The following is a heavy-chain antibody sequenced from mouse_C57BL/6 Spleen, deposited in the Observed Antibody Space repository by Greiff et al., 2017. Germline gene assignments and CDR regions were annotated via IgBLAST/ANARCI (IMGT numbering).Heavy chain of an antibody. J-gene: IGHJ2*01. CDR3: ARYYDYFDY. CDR2: ISRGSSTI. CDR1: GFTFSDYG. V-gene: IGHV5-17*01. D-gene: IGHD1-1*02. Sequence: EVKVVESGGGLVKPGGSLKLSCAASGFTFSDYGMHWVRQAPEKGLEWVAYISRGSSTIYYADTVKGRFTISRDNATNTLFLQMTSLRSEDTAMYYCARYYDYFDYWGQGTTLTVSS.